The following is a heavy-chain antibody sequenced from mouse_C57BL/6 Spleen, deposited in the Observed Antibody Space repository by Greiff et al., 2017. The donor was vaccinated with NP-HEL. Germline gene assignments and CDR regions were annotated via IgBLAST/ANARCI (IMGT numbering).Heavy chain of an antibody. Sequence: VQLKQSGPELVKPGASVKISCKASGYSFTGYYMNWVKQSPEKSLEWIGEINPSTGGTTYNQKFKAKATLTVDKSSSTAYMQLKSLTSEDSAVYYCARCGATIVTTEAMDYWGQGTSVTVSS. D-gene: IGHD2-5*01. CDR1: GYSFTGYY. V-gene: IGHV1-42*01. CDR3: ARCGATIVTTEAMDY. J-gene: IGHJ4*01. CDR2: INPSTGGT.